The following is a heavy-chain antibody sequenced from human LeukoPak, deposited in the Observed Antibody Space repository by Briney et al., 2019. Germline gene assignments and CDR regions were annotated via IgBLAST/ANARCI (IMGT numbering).Heavy chain of an antibody. CDR3: ARQGENYYDSSGYYWFDY. J-gene: IGHJ4*02. D-gene: IGHD3-22*01. CDR2: IYYSGST. CDR1: GGSISSSSYY. V-gene: IGHV4-39*01. Sequence: SETLSLTCTVSGGSISSSSYYWGWIRQPPGKGLEWIGSIYYSGSTYYNPSLKSRVTISVDTSKNQFSLKLSSVTAADTAVYYCARQGENYYDSSGYYWFDYWGQGTLVTVSS.